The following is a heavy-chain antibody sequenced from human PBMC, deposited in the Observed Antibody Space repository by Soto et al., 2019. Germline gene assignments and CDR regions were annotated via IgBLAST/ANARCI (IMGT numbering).Heavy chain of an antibody. CDR2: INPSGGST. Sequence: GASVKVSCKASGYTFTSYYMHWVRQAPGQGLEWMGIINPSGGSTSYAQKFQGRVTMTRDTSTSTVYMELSSLRSEDTAVYYCAKSFTPKNWFXPWGQGTLVTVSS. J-gene: IGHJ5*02. V-gene: IGHV1-46*01. CDR1: GYTFTSYY. CDR3: AKSFTPKNWFXP.